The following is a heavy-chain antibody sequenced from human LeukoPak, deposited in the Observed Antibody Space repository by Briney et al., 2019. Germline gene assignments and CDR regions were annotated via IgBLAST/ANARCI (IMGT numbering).Heavy chain of an antibody. CDR2: ISSSSSTI. CDR1: GFTFSSYS. CDR3: ARDFAYSSGWYFDY. V-gene: IGHV3-48*01. Sequence: GGSLRLSCAASGFTFSSYSMNWVRQAPGKGLEWVSYISSSSSTIYYADSVKGRFTISRDNAKNSLYLQMNSLRAEDTAVYYCARDFAYSSGWYFDYWGQGTLVTVSS. D-gene: IGHD6-19*01. J-gene: IGHJ4*02.